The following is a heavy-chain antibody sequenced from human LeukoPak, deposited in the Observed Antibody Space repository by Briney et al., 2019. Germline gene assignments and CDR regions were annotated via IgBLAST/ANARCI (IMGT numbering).Heavy chain of an antibody. J-gene: IGHJ4*02. Sequence: SGTLSLTCAVSGGSISSSNWWSWVRQPPGKGLEWIGEIYHSGGTNFNPSLESRVTISVDKSKNQFSPKLSSVTAADTAVYFCARIPVTGTVDYWGQGTLVTVSS. V-gene: IGHV4-4*02. CDR2: IYHSGGT. CDR1: GGSISSSNW. D-gene: IGHD6-19*01. CDR3: ARIPVTGTVDY.